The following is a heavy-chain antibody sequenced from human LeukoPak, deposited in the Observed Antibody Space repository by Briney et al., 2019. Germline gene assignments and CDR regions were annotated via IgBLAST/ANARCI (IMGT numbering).Heavy chain of an antibody. CDR3: ARSRGITIFGVIKGGFDI. V-gene: IGHV3-20*04. J-gene: IGHJ3*02. CDR2: INWNGGNT. CDR1: GFTFEDYA. Sequence: GGSLRLSCAASGFTFEDYAMSWVRQVPGKGLEWVSGINWNGGNTGHADSVKGRFTISRDSAKNSLYLHMNSLRVEDTAFYYCARSRGITIFGVIKGGFDIWGQGTMVSVSS. D-gene: IGHD3-3*01.